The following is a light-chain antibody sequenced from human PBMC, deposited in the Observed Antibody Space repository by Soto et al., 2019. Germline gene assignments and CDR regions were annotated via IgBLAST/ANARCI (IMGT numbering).Light chain of an antibody. CDR2: DVT. CDR1: SSDVGGYNY. Sequence: QSALTQPRSVSGSPGQSVTISCTGTSSDVGGYNYVSWYQQHPGKAPKVMIYDVTKRPSGVPDRFSASKSGNTASLTISGLQPEDEADYYCCSYAGRYTVLFGGGTKVTLL. V-gene: IGLV2-11*01. CDR3: CSYAGRYTVL. J-gene: IGLJ2*01.